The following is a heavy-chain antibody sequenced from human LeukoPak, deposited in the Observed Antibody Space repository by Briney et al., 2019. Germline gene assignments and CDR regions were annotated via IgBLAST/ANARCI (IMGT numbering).Heavy chain of an antibody. Sequence: GALRLSCATSGFTFSSYEMNWVRQAPGKGLEWVSYISSSGSTIYYADSVKGRFTISRDNAKNSLYLQMNSLRAEDTAVYYCARGPLFAYSFDYWGQGTLVTVSS. D-gene: IGHD2-21*01. CDR1: GFTFSSYE. CDR3: ARGPLFAYSFDY. V-gene: IGHV3-48*03. J-gene: IGHJ4*02. CDR2: ISSSGSTI.